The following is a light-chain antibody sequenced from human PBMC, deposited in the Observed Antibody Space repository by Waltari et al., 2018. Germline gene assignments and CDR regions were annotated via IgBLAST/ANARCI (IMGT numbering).Light chain of an antibody. CDR3: SSHTTTSTLV. CDR2: DVT. CDR1: SADIGIYNY. V-gene: IGLV2-14*03. Sequence: QSALTQPAAMSGSPGQSITMSCTGTSADIGIYNYVSWYQHHPGEAPNIIIFDVTKRPSGISDRFSGSKSGNTASLTISGLQTEDEGHYYCSSHTTTSTLVFGGGTKLTVL. J-gene: IGLJ2*01.